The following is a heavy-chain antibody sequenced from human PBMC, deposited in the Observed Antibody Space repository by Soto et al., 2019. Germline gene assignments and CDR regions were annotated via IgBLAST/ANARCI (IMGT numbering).Heavy chain of an antibody. V-gene: IGHV3-21*01. J-gene: IGHJ5*02. CDR2: ISSSSSYI. CDR1: GFTFSSYS. CDR3: ASSPEVANWFDP. Sequence: GGSLRLSCAASGFTFSSYSMNWVRQAPGKGLEWVSSISSSSSYIYYADSVKGRFTISRDNAKNSLYLQMNSLRAEDTAVYYCASSPEVANWFDPWGQGTLVTVSS. D-gene: IGHD2-15*01.